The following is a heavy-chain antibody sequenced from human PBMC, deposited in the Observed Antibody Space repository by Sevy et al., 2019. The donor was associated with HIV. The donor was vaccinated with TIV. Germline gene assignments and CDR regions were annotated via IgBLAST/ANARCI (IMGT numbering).Heavy chain of an antibody. Sequence: GGSLRLSCAASGFTFGNHAIHWVRQAPGKGLEWVAIISFDGRNEHYEDSVKGRFTISRDNSKNTVYLQMTRLRTEDTAVYYCARDRCNYGVCFRSGYFDYWGQGTLVTVSS. V-gene: IGHV3-30*04. CDR2: ISFDGRNE. CDR1: GFTFGNHA. CDR3: ARDRCNYGVCFRSGYFDY. J-gene: IGHJ4*01. D-gene: IGHD2-8*01.